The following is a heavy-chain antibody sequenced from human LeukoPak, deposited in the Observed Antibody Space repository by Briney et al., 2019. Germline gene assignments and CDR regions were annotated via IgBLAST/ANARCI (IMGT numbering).Heavy chain of an antibody. Sequence: GGSLRHSCAPSGFPFSIYSVNGVPAAPGRGRECVSSISSSSYIYYAYSVKGRFTISRDNANNSLYLQMNSLRADDTAVYYCARGTRTRDGWFDPWGQGTLVTVSS. D-gene: IGHD2-2*01. V-gene: IGHV3-21*01. J-gene: IGHJ5*02. CDR1: GFPFSIYS. CDR2: ISSSSYI. CDR3: ARGTRTRDGWFDP.